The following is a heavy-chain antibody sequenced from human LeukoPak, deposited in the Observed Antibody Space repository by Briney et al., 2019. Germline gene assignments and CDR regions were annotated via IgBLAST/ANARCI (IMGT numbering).Heavy chain of an antibody. J-gene: IGHJ4*02. Sequence: ASVTVSCKASGYTFSDYYLHWVRLAPGQGLEWMGRISPNSGGTDYAQKFQGKATMTRDASISTVYMDLNRLRSDDTAIYYCARQLETTSWFDYWGQGTLVIVSS. CDR1: GYTFSDYY. CDR3: ARQLETTSWFDY. V-gene: IGHV1-2*06. CDR2: ISPNSGGT. D-gene: IGHD2-2*01.